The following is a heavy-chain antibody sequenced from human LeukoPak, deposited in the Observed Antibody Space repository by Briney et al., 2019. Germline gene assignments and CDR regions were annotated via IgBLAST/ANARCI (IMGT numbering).Heavy chain of an antibody. CDR3: ARRAAAVGTYYMDV. Sequence: MPSETLSLTCTVSGGSINSYYWNWIRQPPGKGLEWIGYIYYSGGTNYNPSLKSRVTIAVDTPKNQFSLKLSFVTAADTAVYYCARRAAAVGTYYMDVWGKGTTVTASS. V-gene: IGHV4-59*01. D-gene: IGHD6-13*01. CDR1: GGSINSYY. CDR2: IYYSGGT. J-gene: IGHJ6*03.